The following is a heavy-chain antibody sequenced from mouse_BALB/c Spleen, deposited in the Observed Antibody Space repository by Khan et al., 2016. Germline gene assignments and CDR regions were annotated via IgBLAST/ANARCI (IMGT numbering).Heavy chain of an antibody. CDR1: GYTFTNYG. V-gene: IGHV9-3*02. J-gene: IGHJ4*01. D-gene: IGHD1-1*02. CDR3: ARTGGYPYYAMDF. CDR2: INSNTGEP. Sequence: QIQLVQSGPELKKPGETVKISCKASGYTFTNYGMNWVKQAPGKGLKWMGWINSNTGEPTYAEEFKGRFAFSLETSANTAYLQLNNLKNEDTATXFCARTGGYPYYAMDFWGPGTSGTLSS.